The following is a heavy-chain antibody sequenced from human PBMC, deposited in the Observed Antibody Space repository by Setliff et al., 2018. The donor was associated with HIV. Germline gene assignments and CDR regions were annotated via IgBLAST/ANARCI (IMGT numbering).Heavy chain of an antibody. CDR2: INDSGNA. V-gene: IGHV4-34*01. J-gene: IGHJ4*02. CDR3: ARRTSFIGGAVAGNFDL. D-gene: IGHD6-19*01. Sequence: SETLSLTCAVFDGPFSGHYRSWVRQSPGKGLEWIGEINDSGNANYNPSLKSRFTISIDTSKNHFSLTLKSVTAADTAVFYCARRTSFIGGAVAGNFDLWGQGTPVTVSS. CDR1: DGPFSGHY.